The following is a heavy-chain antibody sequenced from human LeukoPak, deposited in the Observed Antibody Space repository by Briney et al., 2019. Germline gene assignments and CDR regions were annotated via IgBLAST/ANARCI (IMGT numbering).Heavy chain of an antibody. V-gene: IGHV1-2*02. CDR1: GYTFTDYY. D-gene: IGHD2-15*01. CDR2: INPNSGGT. Sequence: ASVKVSCKASGYTFTDYYMHWVRQAPGPGLEWMGWINPNSGGTDYAQKFQGRVTMIRDTSISTAYMELSRLTSDDTAVYYCAKDIGRTSVVVAVTPHSWGQGTLVTVS. J-gene: IGHJ4*02. CDR3: AKDIGRTSVVVAVTPHS.